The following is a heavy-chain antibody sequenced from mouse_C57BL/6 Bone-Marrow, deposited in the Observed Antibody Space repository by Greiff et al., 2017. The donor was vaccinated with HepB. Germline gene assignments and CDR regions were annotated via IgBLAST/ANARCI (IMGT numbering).Heavy chain of an antibody. V-gene: IGHV3-6*01. Sequence: ESGPGLVKPSQSLSLTCSVTGYSITSGYYWNWIRQFPGNKLEWMGYISYDGSNNYNPSLKNRISITRDTSKNQFFLKLNSVTTEDTATYYWAREIPILGVLDYWGQGTTLTVSS. J-gene: IGHJ2*01. CDR2: ISYDGSN. CDR1: GYSITSGYY. CDR3: AREIPILGVLDY.